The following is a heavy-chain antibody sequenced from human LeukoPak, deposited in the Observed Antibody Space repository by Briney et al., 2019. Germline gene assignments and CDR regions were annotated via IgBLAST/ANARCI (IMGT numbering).Heavy chain of an antibody. CDR3: AAPAPYYDSTGYGAFDI. V-gene: IGHV1-24*01. CDR2: FDPEDGET. Sequence: ASVKVSCKASRGTFSSYAISWVRQAPGKGLEWMGGFDPEDGETIYAQKFQGRVTMTEDTSTDTAYMELSSLRSEDTAVYYCAAPAPYYDSTGYGAFDIWGQGTMVTVSS. J-gene: IGHJ3*02. D-gene: IGHD3-22*01. CDR1: RGTFSSYA.